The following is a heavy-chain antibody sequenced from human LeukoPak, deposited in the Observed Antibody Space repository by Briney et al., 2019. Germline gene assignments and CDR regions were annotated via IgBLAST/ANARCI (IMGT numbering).Heavy chain of an antibody. CDR1: GFTFSNYG. CDR3: AKGDYYDLDY. Sequence: GGSLRLTCAASGFTFSNYGMNWVRQAPGKGLEWVSIITSGVGITYYADSVKGRFTISRDNSRNTLYLQMNSLRAEDTAVYYCAKGDYYDLDYWGQGTLVTVSS. V-gene: IGHV3-23*01. D-gene: IGHD3-22*01. J-gene: IGHJ4*02. CDR2: ITSGVGIT.